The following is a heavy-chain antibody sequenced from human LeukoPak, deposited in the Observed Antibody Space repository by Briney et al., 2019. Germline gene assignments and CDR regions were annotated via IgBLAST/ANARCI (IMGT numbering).Heavy chain of an antibody. D-gene: IGHD2-15*01. Sequence: GASVKVSCKASGYTFTGYYMHWVRQAPGQGLEWMGWINPNSGGTNYAQKFQGRVTMTRDTSISTAYMELSSLRSEDTAVYYCARDDGRYCSGGSCYYGDYWGQGTLVTVSS. CDR2: INPNSGGT. CDR1: GYTFTGYY. CDR3: ARDDGRYCSGGSCYYGDY. V-gene: IGHV1-2*02. J-gene: IGHJ4*02.